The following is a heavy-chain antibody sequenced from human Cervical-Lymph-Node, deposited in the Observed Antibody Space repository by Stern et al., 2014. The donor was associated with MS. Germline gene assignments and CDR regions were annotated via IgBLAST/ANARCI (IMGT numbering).Heavy chain of an antibody. J-gene: IGHJ6*02. D-gene: IGHD3-10*01. V-gene: IGHV4-61*08. Sequence: QLQLQESGPGLVKPSATLSLSCTVSGGSVNSDGDYWSWIRQPPGKGLEWIGHIYNTGSTNYNPSVKSRVTISVDMSKNQFSLKLSSVTPADTAMYYCARDRQRAGSEIRGIDVWGQGTTVIVSS. CDR3: ARDRQRAGSEIRGIDV. CDR2: IYNTGST. CDR1: GGSVNSDGDY.